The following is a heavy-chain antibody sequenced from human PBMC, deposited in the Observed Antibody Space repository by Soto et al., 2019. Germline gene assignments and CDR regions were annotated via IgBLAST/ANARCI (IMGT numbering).Heavy chain of an antibody. CDR3: ARAPNSGLYDY. CDR1: GLTFSIYW. Sequence: GGSLRLSCAASGLTFSIYWMSWVRQAPGKGLEWVANINQDGSGKYYVDSVKGRFTISRDNAKNSLYLQMNSLRAEDTAVYYCARAPNSGLYDYWGQGTLVTVSS. CDR2: INQDGSGK. D-gene: IGHD1-26*01. V-gene: IGHV3-7*05. J-gene: IGHJ4*02.